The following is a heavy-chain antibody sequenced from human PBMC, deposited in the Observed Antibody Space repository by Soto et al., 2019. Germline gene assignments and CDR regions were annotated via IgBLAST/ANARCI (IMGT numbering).Heavy chain of an antibody. CDR2: ISSSSSYI. D-gene: IGHD5-12*01. J-gene: IGHJ6*02. V-gene: IGHV3-21*01. Sequence: GGSLRLSCAASGFTFSSYSMNWVRQAPGKGLEWVSSISSSSSYIYYADSVKGRFTISRDNAKNSLYLQMNSLRAEDTAVYYCARVPKRWLQLNYYYYGMDVWGQGTTVTVSS. CDR3: ARVPKRWLQLNYYYYGMDV. CDR1: GFTFSSYS.